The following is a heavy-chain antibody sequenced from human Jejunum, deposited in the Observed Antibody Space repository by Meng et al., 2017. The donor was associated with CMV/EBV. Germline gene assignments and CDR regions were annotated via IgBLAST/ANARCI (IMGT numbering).Heavy chain of an antibody. D-gene: IGHD3-10*01. CDR3: ARDTFDRRNGMDV. J-gene: IGHJ6*02. CDR2: TCYSGST. V-gene: IGHV4-59*01. CDR1: GGSINDFY. Sequence: NVSGGSINDFYWSWIRQSPGKGLEWIGYTCYSGSTHYNPSLKSRVTISIDTSRKHFSLRLSSVTAADTAVYYCARDTFDRRNGMDVWGQGTSVTVSS.